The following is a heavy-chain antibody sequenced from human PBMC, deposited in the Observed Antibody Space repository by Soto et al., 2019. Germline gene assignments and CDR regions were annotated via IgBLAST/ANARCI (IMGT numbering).Heavy chain of an antibody. D-gene: IGHD5-12*01. J-gene: IGHJ4*02. CDR2: IRSKTYGGTT. V-gene: IGHV3-49*04. Sequence: EVQLVESGGGLVQPGRSLRLSCTASGFTFGDYAMSWVRQAPGSGLEWVGFIRSKTYGGTTEYAASVKGRFTISRDDSKTIAYLQMNSLKTEDTALYYCTRGLYSGSHYYFDYWGQGTLVTVSS. CDR1: GFTFGDYA. CDR3: TRGLYSGSHYYFDY.